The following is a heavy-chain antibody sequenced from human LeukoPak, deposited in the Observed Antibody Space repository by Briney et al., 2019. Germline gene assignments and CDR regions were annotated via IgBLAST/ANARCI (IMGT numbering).Heavy chain of an antibody. V-gene: IGHV3-15*01. D-gene: IGHD3-3*01. CDR3: STTHYNFYDLDH. CDR2: IKTKTDGWTT. J-gene: IGHJ4*02. Sequence: GGSLRLSCAASGFILSNYSMNWVRQAPGKGLEWVGHIKTKTDGWTTDYAAPVKGRFTISRDDSRNTVYLQMNSLKTEDTAVYYCSTTHYNFYDLDHWGQGTLVTVSS. CDR1: GFILSNYS.